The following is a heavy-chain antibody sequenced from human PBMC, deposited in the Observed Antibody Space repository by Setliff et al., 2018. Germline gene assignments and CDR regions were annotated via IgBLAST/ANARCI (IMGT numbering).Heavy chain of an antibody. D-gene: IGHD7-27*01. V-gene: IGHV4-59*01. CDR3: ARERTGHLYSYYHMDV. CDR1: GGSISSYY. J-gene: IGHJ6*03. Sequence: SETLSLTCTVSGGSISSYYWSWIRQPPGKGLEWIGYIYYSGSTNYNPSLKSRVTISVDTSKNQFSLKLSSVTAADTAVYYCARERTGHLYSYYHMDVWGKGTTVTVSS. CDR2: IYYSGST.